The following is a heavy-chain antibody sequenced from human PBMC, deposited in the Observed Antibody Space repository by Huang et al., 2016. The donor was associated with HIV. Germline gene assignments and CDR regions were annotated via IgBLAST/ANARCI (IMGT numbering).Heavy chain of an antibody. CDR2: TSGIGGNT. J-gene: IGHJ5*02. CDR3: AKVASGYDFSARGSDWFDP. V-gene: IGHV3-23*01. D-gene: IGHD5-12*01. Sequence: EMQLLESGGGLVQPGGSLRLSCAASAFTFRSYAMPWVRQAPGEGREWVAETSGIGGNTYCADSVKGRFTISRDNSKNTLYLQMNSLRAEDTAVYYCAKVASGYDFSARGSDWFDPWGQGTLVSVSS. CDR1: AFTFRSYA.